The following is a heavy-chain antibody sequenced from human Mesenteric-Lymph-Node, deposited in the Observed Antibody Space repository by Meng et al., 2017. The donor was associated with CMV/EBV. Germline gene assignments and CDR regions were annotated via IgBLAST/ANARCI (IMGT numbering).Heavy chain of an antibody. CDR1: GFTFSSYS. V-gene: IGHV3-21*06. Sequence: GESLKISCAASGFTFSSYSMNWVRQAPGKGPEWVSSISSSSSYIYYADSVKGRFTISRDNAKNSLYLQMNSLRTEDTAVYYCARDLGVQRATLTLDSWGQGTLVTVSS. D-gene: IGHD5-24*01. CDR2: ISSSSSYI. J-gene: IGHJ4*02. CDR3: ARDLGVQRATLTLDS.